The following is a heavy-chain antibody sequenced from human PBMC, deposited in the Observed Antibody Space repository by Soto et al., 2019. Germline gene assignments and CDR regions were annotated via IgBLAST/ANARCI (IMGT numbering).Heavy chain of an antibody. J-gene: IGHJ6*02. Sequence: LRLSCAASGFTFDDYAMHWVRQAPGKGLEWVSGISWNSGSIGYADSVKGRFTISRDNAKNSLYLQMNSLRAEDTALYYCAKDIREMATIRYYYGMDVWGQGTTVTVSS. CDR3: AKDIREMATIRYYYGMDV. D-gene: IGHD5-12*01. V-gene: IGHV3-9*01. CDR1: GFTFDDYA. CDR2: ISWNSGSI.